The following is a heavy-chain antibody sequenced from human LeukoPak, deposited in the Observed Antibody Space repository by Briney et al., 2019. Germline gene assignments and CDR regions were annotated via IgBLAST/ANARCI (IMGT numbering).Heavy chain of an antibody. Sequence: GGSQRLSCAASGFTFSSYWMHWVRQAPGKGLMWVSRIDSDGSETSYAESVKGRFTISRDNAKNTLYLQMNSLRVEDTAVYYCARVDVWGSFRSHYWGQGTLVTVSS. D-gene: IGHD3-16*02. CDR1: GFTFSSYW. CDR2: IDSDGSET. CDR3: ARVDVWGSFRSHY. V-gene: IGHV3-74*01. J-gene: IGHJ4*02.